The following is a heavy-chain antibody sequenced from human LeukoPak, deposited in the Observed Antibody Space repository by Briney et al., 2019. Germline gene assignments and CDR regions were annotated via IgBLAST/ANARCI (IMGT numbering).Heavy chain of an antibody. CDR3: TRELYGYSSGWHNHFDY. J-gene: IGHJ4*02. CDR2: IRSKAYGGTT. Sequence: QPGRSLRLSCTASGFTFGDYAMSWFRQAPGKGLEWLGFIRSKAYGGTTEYAASVKGRFTISRDDSKSIAYLQMNSLKTEDTAVYYCTRELYGYSSGWHNHFDYWGQGTLVTVSS. CDR1: GFTFGDYA. D-gene: IGHD6-19*01. V-gene: IGHV3-49*03.